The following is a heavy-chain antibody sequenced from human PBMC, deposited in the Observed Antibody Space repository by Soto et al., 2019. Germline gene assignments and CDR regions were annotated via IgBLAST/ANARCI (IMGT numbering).Heavy chain of an antibody. CDR2: IYYSGST. D-gene: IGHD3-10*01. CDR3: ARGSWSFYYFDY. Sequence: SETLSLTCTVSGGSISSGSYYWSWIRQHPGKGLEWMGYIYYSGSTYYNPSLKSRVTISVDTSKNQFSLKLSSVTAADTAVYYCARGSWSFYYFDYWGQGTLVTVSS. J-gene: IGHJ4*02. V-gene: IGHV4-31*03. CDR1: GGSISSGSYY.